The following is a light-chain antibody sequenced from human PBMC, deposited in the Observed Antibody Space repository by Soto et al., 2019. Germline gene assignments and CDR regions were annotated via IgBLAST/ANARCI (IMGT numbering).Light chain of an antibody. CDR2: AAS. V-gene: IGKV1-39*01. J-gene: IGKJ2*01. CDR3: QQSYSTPYT. Sequence: DIQMPQSPSSLSASVGDRVTITCRASQSINTYLNWYQQKPGRAPKLLIYAASTVQSGVPSRFSSSGSGTDCTLTISSLQPEDFATYDCQQSYSTPYTFGQGTKLEIK. CDR1: QSINTY.